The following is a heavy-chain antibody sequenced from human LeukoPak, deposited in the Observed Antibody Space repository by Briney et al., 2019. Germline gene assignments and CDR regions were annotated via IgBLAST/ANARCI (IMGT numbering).Heavy chain of an antibody. D-gene: IGHD3-10*01. CDR2: IYYSGST. V-gene: IGHV4-59*08. CDR1: GGSISSYY. J-gene: IGHJ4*02. Sequence: PSETLSLTCTVSGGSISSYYWSWIRQPPGKGLEWIGYIYYSGSTNYNPSLKSRVTISVDTSKNQFSLKLGSVTAADTAVYYCARLERRYYGSGSYYPIFDYWGQGTLVTVSS. CDR3: ARLERRYYGSGSYYPIFDY.